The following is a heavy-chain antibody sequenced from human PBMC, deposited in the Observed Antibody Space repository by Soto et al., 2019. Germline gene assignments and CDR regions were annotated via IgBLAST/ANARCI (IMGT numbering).Heavy chain of an antibody. CDR1: GFSFSSYA. Sequence: PGGSLRLSCAASGFSFSSYAMHWVRQAPGKGLEWVSGISWNSGNIGYADSVKGRFTISRDNAKNSLYLQMNSLRAEDTALFYCAKDLYTTTSQGAFDIWGQGTMVTVSS. CDR2: ISWNSGNI. J-gene: IGHJ3*02. D-gene: IGHD2-2*02. CDR3: AKDLYTTTSQGAFDI. V-gene: IGHV3-9*01.